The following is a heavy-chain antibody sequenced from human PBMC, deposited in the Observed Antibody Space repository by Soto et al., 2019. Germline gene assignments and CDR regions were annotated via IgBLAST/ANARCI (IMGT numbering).Heavy chain of an antibody. V-gene: IGHV6-1*01. CDR3: VRGVDSSFDY. Sequence: SQTLSLTCVISGDSVASSRATWNLVRQSPSRGLEWLGRTYYRSKWKNDYALSVNSRITINPDTSKNQLSLQLSSVTPDDTAIYYCVRGVDSSFDYWGQGTLVTVSS. J-gene: IGHJ4*02. CDR1: GDSVASSRAT. CDR2: TYYRSKWKN. D-gene: IGHD6-13*01.